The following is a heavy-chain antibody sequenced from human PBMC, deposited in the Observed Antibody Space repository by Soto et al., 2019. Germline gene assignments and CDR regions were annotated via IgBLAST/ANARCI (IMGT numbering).Heavy chain of an antibody. CDR1: GGTFSSYS. CDR2: ILPIFGVV. CDR3: ARDSPTPLNYSDS. V-gene: IGHV1-69*08. J-gene: IGHJ4*02. Sequence: QVQLVQSGAEVKKPGSSVKVSCKASGGTFSSYSITWVRQAPGQGLEWMGRILPIFGVVNYAQKFQGRVTITADKSTSTAYMELSSLRSEDTAVYYCARDSPTPLNYSDSWGQGTLVTVSS.